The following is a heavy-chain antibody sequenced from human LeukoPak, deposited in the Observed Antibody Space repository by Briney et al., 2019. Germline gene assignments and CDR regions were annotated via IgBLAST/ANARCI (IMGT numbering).Heavy chain of an antibody. J-gene: IGHJ3*01. D-gene: IGHD4-23*01. Sequence: GGSLRLSCAASGLTFSSYSMNWVRQAPGRGLEWVSSISSSSSYIYYADSVKGRFTISRDNAKNSLYLQMNSLRAEDTAVYYCARLRNVGGNPHPFNVWGQGTTVTVSS. CDR1: GLTFSSYS. CDR2: ISSSSSYI. V-gene: IGHV3-21*01. CDR3: ARLRNVGGNPHPFNV.